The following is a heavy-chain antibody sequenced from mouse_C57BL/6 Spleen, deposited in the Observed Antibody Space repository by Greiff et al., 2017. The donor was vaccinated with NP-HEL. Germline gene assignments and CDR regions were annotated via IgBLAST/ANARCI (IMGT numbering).Heavy chain of an antibody. Sequence: VKLQQPGAELVRPGSSVKLSCKASGYTFTSYWMHWVKQRPIQGLEWIGNIDPSDSETHYNQKFKDKATLTVDKSSSTAYMQLSSLTSEDSAVYYCARAEDFPWFAYWGQGTLVTVSA. CDR3: ARAEDFPWFAY. CDR1: GYTFTSYW. V-gene: IGHV1-52*01. CDR2: IDPSDSET. J-gene: IGHJ3*01.